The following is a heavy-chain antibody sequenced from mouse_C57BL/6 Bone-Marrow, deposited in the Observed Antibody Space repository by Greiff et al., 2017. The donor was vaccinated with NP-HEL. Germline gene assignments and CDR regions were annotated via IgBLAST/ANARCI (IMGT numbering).Heavy chain of an antibody. D-gene: IGHD1-1*01. CDR3: TNPPDYYGSRGFAY. Sequence: EVQLVESGAELVRPGASVKLSCTASGFNIKDDYMPWLKQRPEQGLEWIGWFDPENGDTEYASKFQGKATITADTSSNTAYLQLSSLTSEDTAVYYCTNPPDYYGSRGFAYWGQGTLVTVSA. V-gene: IGHV14-4*01. CDR1: GFNIKDDY. J-gene: IGHJ3*01. CDR2: FDPENGDT.